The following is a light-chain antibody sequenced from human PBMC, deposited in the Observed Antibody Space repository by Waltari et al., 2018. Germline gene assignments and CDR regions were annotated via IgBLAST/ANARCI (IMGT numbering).Light chain of an antibody. CDR2: EVT. J-gene: IGLJ1*01. CDR1: SSDVRNYNL. CDR3: CSYSGSSTSLC. Sequence: QSALTQPASVSGSPGQSITISCTGTSSDVRNYNLVSWYQQHPGKAPKLMIYEVTKRPSGLSNRFSGSKSGTTASLTISWLQADDEADYYCCSYSGSSTSLCFGAGTKVTV. V-gene: IGLV2-23*02.